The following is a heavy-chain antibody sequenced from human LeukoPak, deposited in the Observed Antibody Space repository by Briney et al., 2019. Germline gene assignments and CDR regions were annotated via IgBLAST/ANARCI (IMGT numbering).Heavy chain of an antibody. CDR2: ISGSGGST. D-gene: IGHD4-23*01. CDR1: GFTFSSYA. J-gene: IGHJ4*02. Sequence: GGSLRLSCAASGFTFSSYAMSWVRLPPGQGLEWVSAISGSGGSTYYADSVKGRFTISRDNSKNTLYLQMNSLRAEDTAIYYCAKDYGGNAGYFDYWGQGTLVTVSS. CDR3: AKDYGGNAGYFDY. V-gene: IGHV3-23*01.